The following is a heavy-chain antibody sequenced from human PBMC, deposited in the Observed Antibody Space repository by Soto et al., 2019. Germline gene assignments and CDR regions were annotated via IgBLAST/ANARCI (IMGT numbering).Heavy chain of an antibody. CDR1: GGNRGDYY. CDR3: ARAGFHGPFD. J-gene: IGHJ3*01. CDR2: IHSSGST. Sequence: PPATLSVTCAGYGGNRGDYYWTSLRNAQGKGLEWIGEIHSSGSTNYNPSLTSGVTISVDTSKNQFSLRLSFVTPADTAVEDCARAGFHGPFD. V-gene: IGHV4-34*01.